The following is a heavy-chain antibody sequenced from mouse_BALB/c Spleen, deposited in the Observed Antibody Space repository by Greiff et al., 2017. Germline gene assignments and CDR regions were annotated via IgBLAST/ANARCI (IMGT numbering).Heavy chain of an antibody. J-gene: IGHJ2*01. CDR2: IDPANGNT. D-gene: IGHD2-1*01. CDR3: ARGGIYYGLDY. Sequence: EVQLVESGAELVKPGASVKLSCTASGFNIKDTYMHWVKQRPEQGLEWIGRIDPANGNTKYDPKFQGKATITADTSSNTAYLQLSSLTSEDTAVYYCARGGIYYGLDYWGQGTTLTVSS. V-gene: IGHV14-3*02. CDR1: GFNIKDTY.